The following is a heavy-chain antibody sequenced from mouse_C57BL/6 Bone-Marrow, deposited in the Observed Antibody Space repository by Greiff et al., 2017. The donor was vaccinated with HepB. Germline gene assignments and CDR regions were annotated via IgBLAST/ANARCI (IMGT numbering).Heavy chain of an antibody. V-gene: IGHV1-80*01. Sequence: VQLVESGAELVKPGASVKISCKASGYAFSSYWMNWVKQRPGKGLEWIGQIYPGDGDTNYNGKFKGKATLTADKSSSTAYMQLSSLTSEDSAVYFCAPIYYDYYFDYWGQGTTLTVSS. CDR3: APIYYDYYFDY. CDR1: GYAFSSYW. D-gene: IGHD2-4*01. CDR2: IYPGDGDT. J-gene: IGHJ2*01.